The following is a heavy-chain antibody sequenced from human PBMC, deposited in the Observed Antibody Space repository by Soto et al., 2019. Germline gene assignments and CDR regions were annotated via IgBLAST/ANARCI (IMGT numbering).Heavy chain of an antibody. Sequence: QVQLVQSGAEVKKPGSSVKVSCKDSGGTFSTYSMFWVRQAPGQGLEWMGRIIPMLGIANHAKRFQDRVTITADKSTATAHMELSSLRSEDTALYYCTIGSWSGEVFDIWGQGKMVTVSS. CDR2: IIPMLGIA. V-gene: IGHV1-69*02. CDR3: TIGSWSGEVFDI. CDR1: GGTFSTYS. D-gene: IGHD2-21*01. J-gene: IGHJ3*02.